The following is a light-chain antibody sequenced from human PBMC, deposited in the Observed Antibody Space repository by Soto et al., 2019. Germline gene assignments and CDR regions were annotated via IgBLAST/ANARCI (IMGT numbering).Light chain of an antibody. CDR3: CSFADFTYV. J-gene: IGLJ1*01. Sequence: QSVLTQPASVSGSPGQSITISCTGTSSDIGSYDLVSWYQQHPGTAPKLIIYEVTKRPSGVSTRFSGSKSGNPASLTISGLQAVDEADYYCCSFADFTYVFGTGTKLTVL. V-gene: IGLV2-23*02. CDR1: SSDIGSYDL. CDR2: EVT.